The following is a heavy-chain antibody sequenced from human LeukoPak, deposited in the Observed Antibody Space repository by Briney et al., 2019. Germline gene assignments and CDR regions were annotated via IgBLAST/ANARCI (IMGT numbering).Heavy chain of an antibody. V-gene: IGHV1-69*04. Sequence: TXSCTDSGGTFSSYAISWVRQAPGQGREWMGRIIPILGIANYAQKFQGRVTITADRTTSTDYMELSRLRSEDTAVYKCARGVCGREETTKTRGCGAYYYYGMDVWGQGTTVTV. CDR1: GGTFSSYA. D-gene: IGHD2-21*01. CDR3: ARGVCGREETTKTRGCGAYYYYGMDV. J-gene: IGHJ6*02. CDR2: IIPILGIA.